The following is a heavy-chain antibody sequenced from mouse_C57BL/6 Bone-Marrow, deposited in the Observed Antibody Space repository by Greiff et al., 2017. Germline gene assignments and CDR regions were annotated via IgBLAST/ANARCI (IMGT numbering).Heavy chain of an antibody. Sequence: VQLQQPGAELVKPGASVKLSCKASGYTFTSYWMHWVKQRPGQGLEWIGMIHPNSGSTNYNEKFKSKATLTVDKSSSTAYMQLSSLTSEDSAVYYCARGRYDGSSLDYWGQGTTLTVSS. V-gene: IGHV1-64*01. CDR3: ARGRYDGSSLDY. J-gene: IGHJ2*01. CDR2: IHPNSGST. CDR1: GYTFTSYW. D-gene: IGHD1-1*01.